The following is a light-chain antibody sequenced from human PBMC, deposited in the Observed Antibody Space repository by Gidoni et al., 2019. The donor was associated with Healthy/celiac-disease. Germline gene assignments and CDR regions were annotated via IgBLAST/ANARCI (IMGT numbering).Light chain of an antibody. J-gene: IGLJ1*01. V-gene: IGLV3-1*01. CDR2: PNI. CDR1: KLGDKQ. Sequence: SYELTQPPSVSVSPGQTATITCSGDKLGDKQACWYQQKPGQSPVLVIYPNIKRPSRAPEPVSGSHSGNTATLTISGTQAMDEADYYCQAWDSSTYVFGTGTKVTVL. CDR3: QAWDSSTYV.